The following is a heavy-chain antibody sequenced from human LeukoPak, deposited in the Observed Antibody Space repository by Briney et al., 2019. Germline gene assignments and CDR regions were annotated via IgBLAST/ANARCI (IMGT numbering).Heavy chain of an antibody. CDR2: IYYSGST. CDR1: GGSISSSSYY. J-gene: IGHJ5*02. V-gene: IGHV4-39*07. Sequence: SETLSLTCTVSGGSISSSSYYWGWIRQPPGKGLEWIGSIYYSGSTYYNPSLKSRVTISVDTSKNQFSLKLSSVTAADTAVYYCARGAGNWLDPWGQGTLVTVSS. CDR3: ARGAGNWLDP. D-gene: IGHD6-19*01.